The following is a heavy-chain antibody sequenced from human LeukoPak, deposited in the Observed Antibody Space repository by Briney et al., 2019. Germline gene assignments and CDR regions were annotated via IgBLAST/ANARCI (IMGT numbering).Heavy chain of an antibody. CDR2: IRSKAYGGTT. V-gene: IGHV3-49*03. J-gene: IGHJ4*02. CDR1: GLTFGDYA. Sequence: GRSLRLSCTASGLTFGDYAMSWFRQAPGKGLEWVGFIRSKAYGGTTEYAASVKGRFTISRDDSKSIAYLQMNSLKTEDTAVYYCTRDGSDPLGELSLYPIYYFDYWGQGTLVTVSS. D-gene: IGHD3-16*02. CDR3: TRDGSDPLGELSLYPIYYFDY.